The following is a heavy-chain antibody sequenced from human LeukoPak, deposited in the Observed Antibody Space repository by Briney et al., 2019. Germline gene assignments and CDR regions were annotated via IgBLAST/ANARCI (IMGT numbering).Heavy chain of an antibody. V-gene: IGHV4-4*07. CDR1: GGSISNYY. D-gene: IGHD2-15*01. J-gene: IGHJ3*02. CDR3: ARGRYCSADICTGGDSFDI. CDR2: KYARGSS. Sequence: PSETLSLACTVSGGSISNYYWSWIRQPAGKGLEWIGRKYARGSSNYNPPVQSRVAMSVDTSKNQFSLKLRSVTAADTAVYYCARGRYCSADICTGGDSFDIWGQGTMVSVSP.